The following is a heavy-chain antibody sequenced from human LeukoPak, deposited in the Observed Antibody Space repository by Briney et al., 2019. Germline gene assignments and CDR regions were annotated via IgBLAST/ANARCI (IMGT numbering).Heavy chain of an antibody. J-gene: IGHJ3*02. D-gene: IGHD3-10*01. V-gene: IGHV4-59*08. CDR2: IYYSGST. CDR1: GGSISSYY. CDR3: ARHIASGSYEGAFEI. Sequence: SETLSLTCTVSGGSISSYYWSWIRQPPGKGLEWMGLIYYSGSTNYNPSLKSRVSISVDMSKNKFSLKLSSVTAADTAVFYCARHIASGSYEGAFEIWGQGTMVTVSS.